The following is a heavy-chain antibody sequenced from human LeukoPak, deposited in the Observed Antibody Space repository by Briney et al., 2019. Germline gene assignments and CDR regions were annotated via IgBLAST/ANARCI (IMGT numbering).Heavy chain of an antibody. CDR2: ISYDGSNK. CDR1: GFTFSSYG. Sequence: PGGSLRLSCAASGFTFSSYGMRWVRQAPGKGLEWVAVISYDGSNKYYADSVKGRFTISRDNSKNTLYLQMNSLRAEDTAVYYCAKLCGSSTPNDYWGQGTLVTVSS. CDR3: AKLCGSSTPNDY. J-gene: IGHJ4*02. V-gene: IGHV3-30*18. D-gene: IGHD2-15*01.